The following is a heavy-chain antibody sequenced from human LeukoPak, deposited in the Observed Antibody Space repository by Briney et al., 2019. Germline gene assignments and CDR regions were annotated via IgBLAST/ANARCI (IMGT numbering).Heavy chain of an antibody. CDR3: ARNPGVLDY. CDR1: GFTFSSYW. CDR2: IKEDGSEK. D-gene: IGHD3-10*01. Sequence: GGSLRLSCAASGFTFSSYWMIWVRQAPGKGLEWVANIKEDGSEKYYVDSVRGRFTISRDNAENSLYLQMNSLRAEDTAVYFCARNPGVLDYWGQGTLVTVSS. V-gene: IGHV3-7*01. J-gene: IGHJ4*02.